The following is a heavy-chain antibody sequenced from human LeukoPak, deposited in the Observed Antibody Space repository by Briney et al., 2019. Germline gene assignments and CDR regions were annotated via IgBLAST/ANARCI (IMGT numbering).Heavy chain of an antibody. Sequence: PGGSLRLSCAVSGFTLSTSWMHWLRQRPGKGLVWISRINTDGSITTYAASVKGRLTISRDNAKNTLYLQMSSLRAEDTAVYYCARGLGSPKDYWGQGTLVTVSA. V-gene: IGHV3-74*01. CDR2: INTDGSIT. D-gene: IGHD1-26*01. CDR3: ARGLGSPKDY. J-gene: IGHJ4*02. CDR1: GFTLSTSW.